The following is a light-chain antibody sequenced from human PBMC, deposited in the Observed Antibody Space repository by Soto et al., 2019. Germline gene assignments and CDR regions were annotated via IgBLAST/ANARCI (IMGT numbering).Light chain of an antibody. Sequence: QSALTQPPSASGSPGQSVTISCTGTSSDVGGHNYVSWYQHQPGKAPRLMIYGVTKRPSGVPDRFSGSKSGNTASLTVSGLQAEDEADYYCSSYAGAKNYVVFGGGTQLTVL. V-gene: IGLV2-8*01. CDR2: GVT. CDR3: SSYAGAKNYVV. J-gene: IGLJ2*01. CDR1: SSDVGGHNY.